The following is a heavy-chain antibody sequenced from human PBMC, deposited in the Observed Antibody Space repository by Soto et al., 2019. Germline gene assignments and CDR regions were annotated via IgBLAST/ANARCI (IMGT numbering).Heavy chain of an antibody. Sequence: PSETLSLTCAVPGGSISSSSYYWGWIRQPPGKGLEWIGSIYYSGSTYYNPSLKSRVTISVDTSKNQFSLKLSSVTAADTAVYYCARAGITIFGVVITNWFDPWGQGTLVTVSS. J-gene: IGHJ5*02. CDR2: IYYSGST. D-gene: IGHD3-3*01. CDR3: ARAGITIFGVVITNWFDP. CDR1: GGSISSSSYY. V-gene: IGHV4-39*01.